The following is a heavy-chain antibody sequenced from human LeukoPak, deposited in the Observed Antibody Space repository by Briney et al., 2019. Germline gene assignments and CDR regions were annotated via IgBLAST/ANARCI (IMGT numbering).Heavy chain of an antibody. V-gene: IGHV3-23*01. D-gene: IGHD3-9*01. J-gene: IGHJ4*02. CDR3: AKVGYNNILTGDYNDYFDY. CDR2: TSGTGDKT. CDR1: GFTFSSYA. Sequence: GGSLRLSCAASGFTFSSYALSWVRQAPEKGLEWVSVTSGTGDKTYYAESAKGRFTIFRDNSKNTLYLQMNSLRAEDTAIYYCAKVGYNNILTGDYNDYFDYWGQGNLVTVSS.